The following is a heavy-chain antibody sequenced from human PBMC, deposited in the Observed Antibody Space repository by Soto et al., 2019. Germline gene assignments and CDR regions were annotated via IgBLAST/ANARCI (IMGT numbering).Heavy chain of an antibody. CDR1: GYTFTGYY. D-gene: IGHD3-22*01. V-gene: IGHV1-2*02. J-gene: IGHJ4*02. Sequence: ASVKGSYKASGYTFTGYYMHCVRQAPGQGLEWMGWINPNSGGTNYAQKFQGRVTMTRDTSISTAYMELSRLRSDDTAVYYCARNYYDSSGPDYWGQGTLVTVSS. CDR2: INPNSGGT. CDR3: ARNYYDSSGPDY.